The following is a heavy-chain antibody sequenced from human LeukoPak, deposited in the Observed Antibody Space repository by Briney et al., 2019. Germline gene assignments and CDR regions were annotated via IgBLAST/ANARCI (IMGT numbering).Heavy chain of an antibody. D-gene: IGHD2-15*01. J-gene: IGHJ4*02. CDR3: ARVKGWVAPLGY. V-gene: IGHV3-7*01. CDR2: IKQDGSEK. CDR1: GFTFSSYW. Sequence: PGGSLRLSCAASGFTFSSYWTSWVRQAPGKGLEWVANIKQDGSEKYYVDSVKGRFTISRDNAKNSLYLQMNSLRAEDTAVYYCARVKGWVAPLGYWGQGTLVTVSS.